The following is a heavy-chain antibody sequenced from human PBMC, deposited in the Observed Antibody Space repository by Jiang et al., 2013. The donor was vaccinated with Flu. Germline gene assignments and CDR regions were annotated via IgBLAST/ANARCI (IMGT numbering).Heavy chain of an antibody. CDR1: GYSFTSYW. CDR2: IYPGDSDT. Sequence: SGYSFTSYWIGWVRQMPGKGLEWMGIIYPGDSDTRYSPSFQGQVTISADKSISTAYLQWSSLKASDTAMYYCARTYYDFWSGYYFDYWGQGTLVTVSS. J-gene: IGHJ4*02. V-gene: IGHV5-51*01. CDR3: ARTYYDFWSGYYFDY. D-gene: IGHD3-3*01.